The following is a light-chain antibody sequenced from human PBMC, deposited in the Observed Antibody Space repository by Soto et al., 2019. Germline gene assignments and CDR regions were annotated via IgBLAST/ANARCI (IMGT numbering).Light chain of an antibody. J-gene: IGKJ3*01. CDR1: QRISTN. CDR2: DAS. CDR3: KQSHNRPS. Sequence: IVMTQSPDTLSVSPGEGATLSCRASQRISTNLAWYQQRPGQAPRLLIYDASTRATGIPARFSGSGSGTEFTPTISSLQSEDSAVYYCKQSHNRPSFGPGTKVEIK. V-gene: IGKV3D-15*01.